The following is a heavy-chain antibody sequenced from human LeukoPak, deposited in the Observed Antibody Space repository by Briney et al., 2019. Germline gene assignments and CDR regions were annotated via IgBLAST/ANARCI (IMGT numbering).Heavy chain of an antibody. J-gene: IGHJ3*02. CDR3: ARDLSGGALGAFDI. V-gene: IGHV1-2*02. Sequence: ASVKVSCKASGYTFTGYYMHWVRQAPGQGLEWMGWINPNSGGTKYAQKFQGRVTMTRDTSISTAYMELSRLRSDDTAVYYCARDLSGGALGAFDIWGQGTMVTVSS. CDR2: INPNSGGT. D-gene: IGHD2-15*01. CDR1: GYTFTGYY.